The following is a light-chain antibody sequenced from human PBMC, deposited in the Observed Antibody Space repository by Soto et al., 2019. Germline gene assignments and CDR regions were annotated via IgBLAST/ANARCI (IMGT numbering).Light chain of an antibody. J-gene: IGKJ4*01. CDR2: GAS. CDR3: QEYGASPLT. V-gene: IGKV3-15*01. CDR1: QSVSSD. Sequence: EIVMTQSPATLSVSPGERVTLSCRASQSVSSDLAWYQQKPGQAPRLLVYGASTRATGIPARFSGRGSGAEFTLTISRLAPEDFAVYYCQEYGASPLTFGGGTKVDFK.